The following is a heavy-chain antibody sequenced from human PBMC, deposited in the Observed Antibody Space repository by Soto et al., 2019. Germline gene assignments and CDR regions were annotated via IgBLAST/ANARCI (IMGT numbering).Heavy chain of an antibody. CDR2: ISGYNGNT. Sequence: QVQLVQSGAEVKKPGASVKVSCKTSGYTFTNNGINWVRQAPGQGLEWMGWISGYNGNTAYAQKLQGRVTMTTDTFTSTAYMELRSLRSDDTAVYYCARGSTHYGMDVWGQGTKVTVSS. J-gene: IGHJ6*02. CDR3: ARGSTHYGMDV. CDR1: GYTFTNNG. D-gene: IGHD1-1*01. V-gene: IGHV1-18*04.